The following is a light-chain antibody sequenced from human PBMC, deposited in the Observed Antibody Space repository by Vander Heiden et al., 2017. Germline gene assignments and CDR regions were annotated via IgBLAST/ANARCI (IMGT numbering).Light chain of an antibody. CDR3: QQYDNLPYT. Sequence: DIQVTPSPSSLYASVGDRVTITCQASQDMSNYLNWYQQKPGKAPKLLIYVASNVETGGPSRFSGSGSGTDFTFTISSLQPEDSATYYCQQYDNLPYTFGQGTKLEIK. CDR2: VAS. V-gene: IGKV1-33*01. CDR1: QDMSNY. J-gene: IGKJ2*01.